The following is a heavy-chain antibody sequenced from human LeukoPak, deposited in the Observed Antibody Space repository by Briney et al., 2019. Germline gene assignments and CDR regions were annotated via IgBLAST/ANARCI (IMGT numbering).Heavy chain of an antibody. J-gene: IGHJ4*02. CDR2: ISGSGGST. CDR1: GFTFSSYA. Sequence: GGSLRLSCAASGFTFSSYAMSWVRRAPGKGLEWVSAISGSGGSTYYADSVKGRFTISRDNSKNTLYLQMNSLRAEDTAVYYCAKDPDWTTVTNDYWGQGTLVTVSS. D-gene: IGHD4-17*01. CDR3: AKDPDWTTVTNDY. V-gene: IGHV3-23*01.